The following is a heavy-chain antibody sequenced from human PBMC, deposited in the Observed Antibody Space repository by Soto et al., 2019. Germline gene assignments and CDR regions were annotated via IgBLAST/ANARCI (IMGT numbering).Heavy chain of an antibody. CDR3: ARGGHVVVVTAALDY. CDR2: VNPSGGHT. J-gene: IGHJ4*02. CDR1: GDTFTDYY. Sequence: ASVKVSCKASGDTFTDYYIHWVRQAHGQGLEWMGTVNPSGGHTTYAQHFLGRVTMTRDTSTSTLYMELTSLTSDDTAIYYCARGGHVVVVTAALDYWGQGTLVTVSS. D-gene: IGHD2-21*02. V-gene: IGHV1-46*01.